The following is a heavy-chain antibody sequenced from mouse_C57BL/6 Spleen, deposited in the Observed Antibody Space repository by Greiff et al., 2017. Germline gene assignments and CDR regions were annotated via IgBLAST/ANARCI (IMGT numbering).Heavy chain of an antibody. J-gene: IGHJ2*01. CDR3: ARAGGYDSSFGY. Sequence: EVQGVESGGGLVKPGGSLKLSCAASGFTFSSYAMSWVRQTPEKRLEWVATISDGGSYTYYPDNVKGRFTISRDNAKNNLYLQMSHLKSEDTAMYYCARAGGYDSSFGYWGQGTTLTVSS. CDR2: ISDGGSYT. V-gene: IGHV5-4*01. CDR1: GFTFSSYA. D-gene: IGHD2-4*01.